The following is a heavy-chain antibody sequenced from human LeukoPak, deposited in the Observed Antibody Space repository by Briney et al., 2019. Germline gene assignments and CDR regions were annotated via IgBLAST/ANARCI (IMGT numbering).Heavy chain of an antibody. CDR2: ISGSGGSR. V-gene: IGHV3-23*01. J-gene: IGHJ4*02. CDR1: SYPFSRYA. CDR3: ANYYFDY. Sequence: GGSLSLSCAPCSYPFSRYATLWARNATEKGPEWVSAISGSGGSRYYADSVKGRFTISRDNSKNTLYLQMNRLRVEDTAVYYCANYYFDYWGQGTLVTVSS.